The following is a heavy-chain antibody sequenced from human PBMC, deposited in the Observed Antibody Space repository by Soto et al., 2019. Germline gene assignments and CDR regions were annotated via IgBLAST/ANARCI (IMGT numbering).Heavy chain of an antibody. J-gene: IGHJ6*02. CDR3: ARVRAQYKLTYGMDV. CDR1: GYTFKSYG. CDR2: ISAYNGDT. V-gene: IGHV1-18*01. D-gene: IGHD2-2*01. Sequence: ASVKVSCKASGYTFKSYGFSWVRQAPGQGLEWMGWISAYNGDTKYAQKFQDRVTMTTDTSTSTGYMELRSLRSDDTAVYYCARVRAQYKLTYGMDVWGQGTTVTVSS.